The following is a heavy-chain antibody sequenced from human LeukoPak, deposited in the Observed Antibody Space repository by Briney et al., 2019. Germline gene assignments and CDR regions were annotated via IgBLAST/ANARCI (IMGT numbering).Heavy chain of an antibody. D-gene: IGHD3-22*01. CDR2: IIPIFGTA. Sequence: SVKVSCKASGGTFSSYAISWVRQAPGQGLEWMGGIIPIFGTANYAQKFQGRVTITADKSTSTAYMELSSLRSEGTAVYYCARERYYYDSSGYPSLYYYYYMDVWGKGTTVTVSS. J-gene: IGHJ6*03. CDR3: ARERYYYDSSGYPSLYYYYYMDV. CDR1: GGTFSSYA. V-gene: IGHV1-69*06.